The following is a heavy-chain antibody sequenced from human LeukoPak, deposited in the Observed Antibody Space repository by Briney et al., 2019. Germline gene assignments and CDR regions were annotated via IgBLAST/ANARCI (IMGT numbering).Heavy chain of an antibody. J-gene: IGHJ6*03. V-gene: IGHV3-23*01. CDR1: GFTFSNYG. CDR3: AKAGSGSRLYYYMDV. CDR2: ISGSGGRT. D-gene: IGHD3-10*01. Sequence: GGTLRLSCAASGFTFSNYGMSWVRQAPGKGLEWVSTISGSGGRTYYADSVKGRFTISRDNSKNTLYLQMNSLRAEDTAVYYCAKAGSGSRLYYYMDVWGKGTTVTISS.